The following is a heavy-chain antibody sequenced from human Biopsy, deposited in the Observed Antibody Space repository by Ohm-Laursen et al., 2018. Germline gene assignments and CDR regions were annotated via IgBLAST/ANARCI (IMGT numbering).Heavy chain of an antibody. CDR3: ARDRGYYSDRTVPGYFDL. D-gene: IGHD3-22*01. J-gene: IGHJ2*01. V-gene: IGHV4-59*01. Sequence: GTLSLTCEVSGESFSDYYWSWIRQPPGKGLEWIGYVYYTGSTDYNPSLQSRVTISVDTSKNHFSLRLRSVTPADTAIYYCARDRGYYSDRTVPGYFDLWGRGTLVTVSS. CDR2: VYYTGST. CDR1: GESFSDYY.